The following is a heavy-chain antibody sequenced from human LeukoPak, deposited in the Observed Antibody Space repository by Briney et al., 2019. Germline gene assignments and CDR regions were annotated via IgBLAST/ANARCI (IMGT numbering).Heavy chain of an antibody. CDR2: ISAYNGNT. CDR3: ARDLGIAVAGTWGY. D-gene: IGHD6-19*01. V-gene: IGHV1-18*01. CDR1: SYTFTSYG. J-gene: IGHJ4*02. Sequence: ASVKVSCKASSYTFTSYGISWVRQAPGQGLEWMGWISAYNGNTNYAQKLQGRVTMTTDTSTSTAYMELRSLRSDDTAVYYCARDLGIAVAGTWGYWGQGTLVTASS.